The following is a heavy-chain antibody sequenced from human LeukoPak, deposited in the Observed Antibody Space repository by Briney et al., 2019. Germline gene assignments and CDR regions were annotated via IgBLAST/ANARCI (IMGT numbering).Heavy chain of an antibody. V-gene: IGHV3-30*04. CDR2: MSYDGKIK. D-gene: IGHD1-1*01. CDR1: GFTFSTYT. J-gene: IGHJ4*02. Sequence: GRSLRLSCAASGFTFSTYTFHWVRPAPGKGLEWVAVMSYDGKIKYYADSVQGRFTISRDNSKNNVYLQMYSLRVEDTSIYYCVRDYNWGFDYWGQGTVVTVSS. CDR3: VRDYNWGFDY.